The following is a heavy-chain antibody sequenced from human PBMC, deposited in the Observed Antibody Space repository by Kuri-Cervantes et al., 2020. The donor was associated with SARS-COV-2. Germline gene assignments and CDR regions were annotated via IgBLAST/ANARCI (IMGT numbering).Heavy chain of an antibody. Sequence: SETLSLTCTVSGGSISTNSYYWGWIRQPPGKGLEWIGSIYTSGSTNYNPSLKSRVTISVDTSKNQFSLKLSSVTAADTAVYYCARQRGGFLEWLLYYDYWGQGTLVTVYS. CDR2: IYTSGST. CDR3: ARQRGGFLEWLLYYDY. D-gene: IGHD3-3*01. CDR1: GGSISTNSYY. J-gene: IGHJ4*02. V-gene: IGHV4-39*01.